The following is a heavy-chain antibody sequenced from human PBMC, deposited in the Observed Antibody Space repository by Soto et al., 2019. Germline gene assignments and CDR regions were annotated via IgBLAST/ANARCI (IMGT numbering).Heavy chain of an antibody. D-gene: IGHD6-13*01. Sequence: QVQLQESGPGLVRPSQTLSLTCTVSGGSISSGGYYWSWIRRHPGKGLEWIGYTYYTGNSYYNPSLKSRGTISVDTSKNQFSLRLTSVTAADTAVYYCAREGAGYSSNWAFDPRGQGTLVTVTS. V-gene: IGHV4-31*03. CDR2: TYYTGNS. CDR3: AREGAGYSSNWAFDP. J-gene: IGHJ5*02. CDR1: GGSISSGGYY.